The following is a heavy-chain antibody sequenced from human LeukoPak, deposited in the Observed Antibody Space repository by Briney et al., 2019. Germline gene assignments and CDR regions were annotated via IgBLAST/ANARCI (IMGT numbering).Heavy chain of an antibody. CDR3: ARGAGEFGGFDFDY. D-gene: IGHD3-10*01. J-gene: IGHJ4*02. CDR1: GYTFTGYY. Sequence: VASVKVSCKASGYTFTGYYMHWVRQAPGQGLEWMGWINPNSGGTSYAQKFQGRVTMTRDTSISTAYMDLSRLRSDDTAVYYCARGAGEFGGFDFDYWGQGALVTVAS. V-gene: IGHV1-2*02. CDR2: INPNSGGT.